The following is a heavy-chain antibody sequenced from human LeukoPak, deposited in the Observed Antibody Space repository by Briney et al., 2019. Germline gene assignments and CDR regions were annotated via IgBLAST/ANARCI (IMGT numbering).Heavy chain of an antibody. Sequence: GGSLRLSCAASGFSFSTYSMNWVRQAPGKGLERVSYISTSSTISYADSVKGRFTISRDNAKNSLYLQMNSLRDEDTAVYYCARTSLRTLHIWGQGTMVTVSS. CDR3: ARTSLRTLHI. J-gene: IGHJ3*02. CDR2: ISTSSTI. V-gene: IGHV3-48*02. CDR1: GFSFSTYS. D-gene: IGHD1-7*01.